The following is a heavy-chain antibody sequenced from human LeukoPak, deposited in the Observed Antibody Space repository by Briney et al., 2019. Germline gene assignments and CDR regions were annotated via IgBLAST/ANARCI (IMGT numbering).Heavy chain of an antibody. D-gene: IGHD1-26*01. CDR2: IYPGDSDT. CDR1: GYSFTSYW. CDR3: ARLQAASQREYSGSYYLDY. Sequence: GESLKISCKGSGYSFTSYWIGWVRQMPGKGLEWMGIIYPGDSDTRYSPTFQGQVTISADKSISTAYLQWSSLKASDTAMYYCARLQAASQREYSGSYYLDYWGQGTLVTVSS. V-gene: IGHV5-51*01. J-gene: IGHJ4*02.